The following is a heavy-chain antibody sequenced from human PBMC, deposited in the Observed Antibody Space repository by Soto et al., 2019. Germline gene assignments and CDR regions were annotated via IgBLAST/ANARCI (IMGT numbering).Heavy chain of an antibody. CDR2: IYYSGST. CDR1: GGSISSYY. J-gene: IGHJ5*02. V-gene: IGHV4-59*01. D-gene: IGHD3-10*01. CDR3: ARGGVWFGDNWFDP. Sequence: PSETLSLTCTVSGGSISSYYWSWIRQPPGKGLEWIGYIYYSGSTNYNPSLKSRVTISVDTSKNQFSLKLSSVTAADTAVYYCARGGVWFGDNWFDPWGQGTLVTVSS.